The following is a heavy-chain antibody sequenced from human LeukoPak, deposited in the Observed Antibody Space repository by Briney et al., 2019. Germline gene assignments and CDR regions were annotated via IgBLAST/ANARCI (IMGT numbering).Heavy chain of an antibody. V-gene: IGHV3-21*01. CDR1: GFTFSSYS. D-gene: IGHD6-13*01. Sequence: GGSLRLSCAASGFTFSSYSMNWVRQAPGKGLEWVSSISSSSSYIYYADSVKGRFTISRDNAKNSLYLQMNSLRAEDTAVYYCARGPGSWYAPGDYWGQGILVTVSS. CDR2: ISSSSSYI. J-gene: IGHJ4*02. CDR3: ARGPGSWYAPGDY.